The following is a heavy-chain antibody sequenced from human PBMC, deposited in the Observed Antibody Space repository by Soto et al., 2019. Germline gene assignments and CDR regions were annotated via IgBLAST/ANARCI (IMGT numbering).Heavy chain of an antibody. V-gene: IGHV1-3*01. J-gene: IGHJ4*02. CDR1: GYTFTSYA. CDR2: INAGNGNT. CDR3: ARGPNYYNSGSYYTTLDY. D-gene: IGHD3-10*01. Sequence: ASVKVSCKASGYTFTSYAMHWVRQAPGQRLEWTGWINAGNGNTKYSQKFQGRVTITRDTSASTAYMELSSLRSEDTAVYYCARGPNYYNSGSYYTTLDYWGQGTLVTVSS.